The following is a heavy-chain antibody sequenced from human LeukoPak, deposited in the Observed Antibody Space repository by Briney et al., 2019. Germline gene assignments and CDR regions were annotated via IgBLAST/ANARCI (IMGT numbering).Heavy chain of an antibody. CDR1: GFTFSSYS. V-gene: IGHV3-21*01. CDR2: ISSSSYI. CDR3: ARDTVTTWGNWFDP. Sequence: GGSLRLSCVVSGFTFSSYSMNWVRQTPGKGLEWVSSISSSSYIYYADSMKGRFTISRDNAKNSLYLQMNSLRAEDTAVYYCARDTVTTWGNWFDPWGQGTLVTVSS. D-gene: IGHD4-17*01. J-gene: IGHJ5*02.